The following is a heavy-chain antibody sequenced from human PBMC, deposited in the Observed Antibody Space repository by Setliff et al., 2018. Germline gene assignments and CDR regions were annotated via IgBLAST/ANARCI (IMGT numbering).Heavy chain of an antibody. Sequence: ASETLSLSCAASGFTFSSYSMNWVRQAPGKGLEWVSSISSKNSYIYYADSVKGRFTISRDNAKNSLYLQMNSLRAEDTAVYYCARDRGAARPWVWFDPWGQGTLVTVSS. J-gene: IGHJ5*02. CDR3: ARDRGAARPWVWFDP. D-gene: IGHD6-6*01. CDR2: ISSKNSYI. V-gene: IGHV3-21*01. CDR1: GFTFSSYS.